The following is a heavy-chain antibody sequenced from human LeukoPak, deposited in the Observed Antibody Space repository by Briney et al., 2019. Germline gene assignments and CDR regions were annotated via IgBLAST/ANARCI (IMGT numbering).Heavy chain of an antibody. CDR2: INPIGGST. J-gene: IGHJ4*02. CDR1: GYTFTSYY. D-gene: IGHD3-9*01. CDR3: ARSSLGAHILTGFYNIQHFDY. Sequence: ASVKVSCKASGYTFTSYYMHWVRQAPGQGLEWMGIINPIGGSTSYAQKFQGRVTMTRDTSTSTVYMELSSLRSEDMAVYYCARSSLGAHILTGFYNIQHFDYWGQGTLVTVSS. V-gene: IGHV1-46*01.